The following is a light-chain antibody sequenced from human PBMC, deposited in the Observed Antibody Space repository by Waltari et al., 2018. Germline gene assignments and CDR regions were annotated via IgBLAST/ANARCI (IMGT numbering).Light chain of an antibody. CDR2: SAS. J-gene: IGKJ4*01. CDR3: QQYYTSPLT. CDR1: QDIRSF. Sequence: DIHMTQSPSSLSASVEDTVTITRRASQDIRSFLAWYQQKPGGAPKLLLSSASRLQYGVPYRISGSGSGTDYTLIISSLQSEDFGSFYCQQYYTSPLTFGRGTKVEVK. V-gene: IGKV1-NL1*01.